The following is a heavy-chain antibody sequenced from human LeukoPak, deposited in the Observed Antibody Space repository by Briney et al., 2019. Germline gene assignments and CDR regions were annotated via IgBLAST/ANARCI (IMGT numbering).Heavy chain of an antibody. D-gene: IGHD6-13*01. V-gene: IGHV4-39*07. Sequence: GSLRLSCAASGFTFSSYGMHWVRQAPGKGLEWIGSIYYSGSTYYNPSLKSRVTISVDTSKNQFSLKLSSVTAADTAVYYCASMGIYSSSWYRGAFDIWGQGTMVTVSS. CDR2: IYYSGST. CDR3: ASMGIYSSSWYRGAFDI. CDR1: GFTFSSYG. J-gene: IGHJ3*02.